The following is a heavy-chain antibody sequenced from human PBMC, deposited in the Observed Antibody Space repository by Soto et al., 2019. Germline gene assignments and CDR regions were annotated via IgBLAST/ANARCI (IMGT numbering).Heavy chain of an antibody. Sequence: PXETLSLTCTVSGASISGFDWSWIRKSAGKGLEWIGRIYATGTTDYNPSLKSRVMMSLDTSKKQFSLKLRSVTAADTAVYYCVRDGTKTLREWFDSWGQGISVTVSS. J-gene: IGHJ5*01. CDR1: GASISGFD. V-gene: IGHV4-4*07. CDR3: VRDGTKTLREWFDS. D-gene: IGHD1-1*01. CDR2: IYATGTT.